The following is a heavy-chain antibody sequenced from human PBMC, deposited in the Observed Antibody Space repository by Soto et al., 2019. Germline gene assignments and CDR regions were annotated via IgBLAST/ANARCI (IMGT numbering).Heavy chain of an antibody. CDR2: MDPNSGNT. J-gene: IGHJ6*02. CDR1: GYTFTSYD. V-gene: IGHV1-8*01. CDR3: ARGLSSRGFRYYYYGMDV. Sequence: ASVKVSCKASGYTFTSYDINWVRQATGQGLEWMGWMDPNSGNTGYAQKFQGRVTMTRNTSISTAYMELSSLRSEDTAVYYCARGLSSRGFRYYYYGMDVWGHGTTVTVSS.